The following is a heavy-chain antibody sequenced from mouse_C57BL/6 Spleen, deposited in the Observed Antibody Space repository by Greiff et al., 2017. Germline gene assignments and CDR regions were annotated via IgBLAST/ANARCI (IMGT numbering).Heavy chain of an antibody. CDR2: INPYNGGT. CDR3: ARRGIGSSGGFAY. D-gene: IGHD1-1*01. J-gene: IGHJ3*01. Sequence: EVQLQQSGPVLVKPGASVKMSCKASGYTFTDYYMNWVKQSHGKSLEWIGVINPYNGGTSYNQKFKGKATLTVDKSSSTAYMELNSLTSEDSAVYYCARRGIGSSGGFAYWGQGTLVTVSA. V-gene: IGHV1-19*01. CDR1: GYTFTDYY.